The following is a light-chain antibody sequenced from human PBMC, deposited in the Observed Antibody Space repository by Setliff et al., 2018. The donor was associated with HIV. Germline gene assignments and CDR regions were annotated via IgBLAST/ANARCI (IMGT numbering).Light chain of an antibody. CDR2: EGS. CDR1: SSDVGSYSL. J-gene: IGLJ2*01. Sequence: QSALTQSASVSGSPGQSITISCTGTSSDVGSYSLVSWYQQHPGKAPKLMIYEGSKRPSGVSNRFSGSKSGNTASLTISGLQAEDEADYYCCSYAGSSTFVVFGGGTKVTVL. V-gene: IGLV2-23*01. CDR3: CSYAGSSTFVV.